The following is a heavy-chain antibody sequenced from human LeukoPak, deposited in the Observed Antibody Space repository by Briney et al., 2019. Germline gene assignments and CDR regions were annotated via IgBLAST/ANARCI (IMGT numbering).Heavy chain of an antibody. V-gene: IGHV1-18*01. J-gene: IGHJ4*02. CDR1: GYTFNRYG. Sequence: ASVKVSCKASGYTFNRYGISWVRQAPGQRPEWMGWNSALTGNIDYAPKFQGRVTMNTDTSTRTAYMELSSLVSADTVVYFCARADPTNTGHEYFDYWGRGTLVTVSS. CDR2: NSALTGNI. D-gene: IGHD2/OR15-2a*01. CDR3: ARADPTNTGHEYFDY.